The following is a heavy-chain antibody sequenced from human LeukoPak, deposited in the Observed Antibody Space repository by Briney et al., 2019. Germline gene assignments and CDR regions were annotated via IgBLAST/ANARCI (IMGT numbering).Heavy chain of an antibody. J-gene: IGHJ5*02. D-gene: IGHD3-10*01. CDR3: ARGIGWFGELKNWFDP. CDR1: GGSISSYY. CDR2: IYCSGST. Sequence: PSETLSLTCTVSGGSISSYYWSWIRQPPGKGLEWIGYIYCSGSTNYNPSLKSRVTISVDTSKNQFSLKLSSVTAADTAVYYCARGIGWFGELKNWFDPWGQGTLVTVSS. V-gene: IGHV4-59*01.